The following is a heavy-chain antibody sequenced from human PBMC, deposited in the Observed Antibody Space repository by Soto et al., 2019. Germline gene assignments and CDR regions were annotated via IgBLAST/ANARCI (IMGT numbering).Heavy chain of an antibody. J-gene: IGHJ4*02. CDR3: ARGKFGRAPSGY. CDR1: GASFSGGVSY. D-gene: IGHD3-16*01. Sequence: QVQLQESGPGLVKLSKTCSLPCTVLGASFSGGVSYWSGFRQHPGKGLEWMGYINYSGSTYYNPSLKSRVTISVDTSKNQFSLKLSSVTAAGTAVYYCARGKFGRAPSGYWGQGTLVTVSS. V-gene: IGHV4-31*03. CDR2: INYSGST.